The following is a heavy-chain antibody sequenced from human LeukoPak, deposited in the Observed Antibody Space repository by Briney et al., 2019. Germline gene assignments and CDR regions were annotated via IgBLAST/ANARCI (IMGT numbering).Heavy chain of an antibody. D-gene: IGHD5-24*01. Sequence: GGSLRLSCATSGFTFSDYWMTWVRQAPGKGLEWVANIKQDGSEKYYVDSVKGRFTISRDNAKNSLYLQLNSLRAEDTAVYYCAISRWRYVRAFDIWGQGTMVTVSS. V-gene: IGHV3-7*01. CDR3: AISRWRYVRAFDI. J-gene: IGHJ3*02. CDR1: GFTFSDYW. CDR2: IKQDGSEK.